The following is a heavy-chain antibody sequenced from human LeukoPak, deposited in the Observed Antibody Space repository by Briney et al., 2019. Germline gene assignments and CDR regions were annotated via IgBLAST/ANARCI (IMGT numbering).Heavy chain of an antibody. CDR2: INHSGST. CDR3: ARGCRSSGITGTTGAFDI. CDR1: GGSFSGYY. D-gene: IGHD1-7*01. Sequence: SETLSLTCAVYGGSFSGYYRSWIRQPPGKGLEWIGEINHSGSTNYNPSLKSRVTISVDTSKNQFSLKLSSVTAADTAVYYCARGCRSSGITGTTGAFDIWGQGTMVTVSS. J-gene: IGHJ3*02. V-gene: IGHV4-34*01.